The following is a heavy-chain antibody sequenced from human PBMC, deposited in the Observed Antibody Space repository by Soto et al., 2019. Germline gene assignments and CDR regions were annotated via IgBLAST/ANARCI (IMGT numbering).Heavy chain of an antibody. CDR1: GYTFTSYG. V-gene: IGHV1-18*01. D-gene: IGHD3-3*01. CDR3: ARESKYYDFWSGSTGMDV. Sequence: QVQLVQSGAEVKKPGASVKVSCKASGYTFTSYGISWVRQAPGQGLEWMGWISAYNGNTNYAQKLQGRVTMTTDTSTSQAYMELRSLRSDDTAVYYCARESKYYDFWSGSTGMDVWGQGTTVTVSS. CDR2: ISAYNGNT. J-gene: IGHJ6*02.